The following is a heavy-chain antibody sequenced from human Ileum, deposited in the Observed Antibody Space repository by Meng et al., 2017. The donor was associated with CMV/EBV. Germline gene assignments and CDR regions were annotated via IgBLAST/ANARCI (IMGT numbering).Heavy chain of an antibody. Sequence: GGSLRLSCVASGFTFSSYWMTWVRQAPGKGLEWVSGINSAGRTYYADSVKGRFTISRDNSKNTLYFQMNSLRVDDTAVYYCARGGQQQLGWFDPWGQGTLVTVSS. J-gene: IGHJ5*02. CDR1: GFTFSSYW. CDR3: ARGGQQQLGWFDP. D-gene: IGHD6-13*01. CDR2: INSAGRT. V-gene: IGHV3-53*01.